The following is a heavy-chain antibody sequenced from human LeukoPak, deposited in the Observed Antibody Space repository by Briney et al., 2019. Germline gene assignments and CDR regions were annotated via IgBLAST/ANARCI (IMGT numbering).Heavy chain of an antibody. V-gene: IGHV3-9*01. Sequence: GGSLRLSCAASGFPFDDYAMHWVRPAPGKGLEWVSGISWNSGSIGYADSVKGRFTISRDNAKNSLYLQMNSLRAEDTALYYCAKGHGYSYGRYTDAFDIWGQGTMVTVSS. CDR3: AKGHGYSYGRYTDAFDI. D-gene: IGHD5-18*01. J-gene: IGHJ3*02. CDR2: ISWNSGSI. CDR1: GFPFDDYA.